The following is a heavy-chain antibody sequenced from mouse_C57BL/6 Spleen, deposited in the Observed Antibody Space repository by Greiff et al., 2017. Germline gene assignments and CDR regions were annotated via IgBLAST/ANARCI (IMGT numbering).Heavy chain of an antibody. CDR3: ARSGYSNYVWYFDV. Sequence: VQGVESGAELVRPGTSVKVSCKASGYAFTNYLIEWVKQRPGQGLEWIGVINPGSGGTNYNEKFKGKATLTADKSSSTAYMQLSSLTSEDSAVYFCARSGYSNYVWYFDVWGTGTTVTVSS. CDR2: INPGSGGT. J-gene: IGHJ1*03. CDR1: GYAFTNYL. V-gene: IGHV1-54*01. D-gene: IGHD2-5*01.